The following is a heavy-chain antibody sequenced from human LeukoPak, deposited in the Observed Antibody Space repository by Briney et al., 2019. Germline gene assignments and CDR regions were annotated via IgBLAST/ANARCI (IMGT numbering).Heavy chain of an antibody. CDR1: GGSISSDTYY. Sequence: SETLSLTCTVSGGSISSDTYYWGWIRQPPGKGLEWIGSIHYSGSSYYKPSLKSRVTMSVDTPQNQFALKLSSVTAADTALYYCARVNYDFWSGYYGSWFDPWGQGTLVTVSS. CDR2: IHYSGSS. D-gene: IGHD3-3*01. V-gene: IGHV4-39*06. CDR3: ARVNYDFWSGYYGSWFDP. J-gene: IGHJ5*02.